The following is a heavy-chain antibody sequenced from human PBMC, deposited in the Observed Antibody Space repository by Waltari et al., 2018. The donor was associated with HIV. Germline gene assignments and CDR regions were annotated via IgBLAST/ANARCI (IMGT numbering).Heavy chain of an antibody. D-gene: IGHD6-6*01. CDR1: GFTFMRYW. V-gene: IGHV3-74*01. CDR2: IESDGAST. J-gene: IGHJ3*01. Sequence: EVQLVESGGGLVQPGGSLRLSCGASGFTFMRYWMHWVRQAPGKGLVWVSRIESDGASTNYADSVKGRVTISRDNAKNTLSLQMNSLSVEDTAVYYCVRAGRSSDGFDVWGQGTMVTVSS. CDR3: VRAGRSSDGFDV.